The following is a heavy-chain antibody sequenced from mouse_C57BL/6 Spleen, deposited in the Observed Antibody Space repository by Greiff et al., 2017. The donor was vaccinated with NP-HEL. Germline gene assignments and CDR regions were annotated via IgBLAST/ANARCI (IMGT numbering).Heavy chain of an antibody. V-gene: IGHV1-81*01. J-gene: IGHJ3*01. CDR3: ARHYDYGWFAY. Sequence: QVQLQQSGAELARPGASVKLSCKASGYTFTSYGISWVKQRTGQGLEWIGEIYPRSGNTYYNEKFKGKATLTADKSSSTAYMELRSLTSEDSAVYFCARHYDYGWFAYWGQGTLVTVSA. CDR1: GYTFTSYG. CDR2: IYPRSGNT. D-gene: IGHD2-4*01.